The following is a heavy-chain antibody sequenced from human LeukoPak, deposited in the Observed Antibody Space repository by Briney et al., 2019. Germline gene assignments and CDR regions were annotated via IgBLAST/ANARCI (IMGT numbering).Heavy chain of an antibody. Sequence: GGSLRLSCAASGFTFSGYDMSWVRQAPGKGLEWVSYTSSSSSTIYYADSVKSRFAISRDNAKNSLYLQMNSLRAEDTAVYYCARDRDNRGFGYFQGHHYYYGMDVWGQGTTVTVSS. V-gene: IGHV3-48*04. CDR2: TSSSSSTI. J-gene: IGHJ6*02. CDR3: ARDRDNRGFGYFQGHHYYYGMDV. D-gene: IGHD2/OR15-2a*01. CDR1: GFTFSGYD.